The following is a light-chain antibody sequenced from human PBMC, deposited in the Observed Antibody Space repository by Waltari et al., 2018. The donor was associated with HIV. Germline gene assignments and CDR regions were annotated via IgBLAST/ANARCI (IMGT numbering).Light chain of an antibody. CDR1: QSVDMRF. J-gene: IGKJ4*01. V-gene: IGKV3-20*01. Sequence: EIVLTQSPGTLSLSPGDRATHSCRASQSVDMRFLAWYQQKPGQPPRLLLYDASNRAPGIPDRFGGSGSGADFTLTISRLEPEDFALYYCHQYGSFPLTFGGGTKVEI. CDR3: HQYGSFPLT. CDR2: DAS.